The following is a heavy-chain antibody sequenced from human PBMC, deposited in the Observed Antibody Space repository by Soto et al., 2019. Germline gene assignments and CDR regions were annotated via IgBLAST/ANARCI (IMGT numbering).Heavy chain of an antibody. CDR1: GGTFNNCA. V-gene: IGHV1-69*01. Sequence: QVQLVQSGAEVKKPGSSVKVSCKASGGTFNNCAISWVRQAPGQGLEWMGGIIPIFGTANYAQKFQDRVMITADESTSTADMELRSLRSEDTAVYYCARGVHYDRSGYYYFYWGQGTLVTVSP. D-gene: IGHD3-22*01. CDR3: ARGVHYDRSGYYYFY. CDR2: IIPIFGTA. J-gene: IGHJ4*02.